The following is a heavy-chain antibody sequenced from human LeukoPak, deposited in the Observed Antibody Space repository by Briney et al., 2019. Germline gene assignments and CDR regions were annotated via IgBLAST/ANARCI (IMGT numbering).Heavy chain of an antibody. Sequence: GGSLRLSCSASGFTFSNFVMHWVRQAPGKGLEWVAVISYDGSNKHSADSVKGRFTISRDNSKNTLYLQMNSLRPEDTAVYYCATDHGFHYGAYFDYWGQGTLVTVSS. J-gene: IGHJ4*02. D-gene: IGHD4-17*01. V-gene: IGHV3-30*03. CDR3: ATDHGFHYGAYFDY. CDR2: ISYDGSNK. CDR1: GFTFSNFV.